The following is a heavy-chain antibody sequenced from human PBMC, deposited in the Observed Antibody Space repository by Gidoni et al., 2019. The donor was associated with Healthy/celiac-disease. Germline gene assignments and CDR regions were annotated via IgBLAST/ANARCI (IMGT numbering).Heavy chain of an antibody. CDR1: GYTFTGYY. CDR3: ARGRFMGSGSYQTSYGMDV. Sequence: QVQLVQSGAEVKKPGASVKVSCKASGYTFTGYYMHWVRQAPGQGLEWMGWINPNRGGTNYAQKFQGRVTMTRDTSISTAYMELSRLRSDDTAVYYCARGRFMGSGSYQTSYGMDVWGQGTTVTVSS. J-gene: IGHJ6*02. V-gene: IGHV1-2*02. D-gene: IGHD3-10*01. CDR2: INPNRGGT.